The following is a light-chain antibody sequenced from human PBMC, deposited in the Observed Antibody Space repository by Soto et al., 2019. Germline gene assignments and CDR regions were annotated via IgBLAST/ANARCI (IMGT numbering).Light chain of an antibody. J-gene: IGLJ2*01. Sequence: QAVLTQPPSVSAAPGQKVTISCSGSSANIGNSDVSWYQHLPGTAPKLLIYDDNKRPSGIPDRFSASKSGASATLGITGLQTGDEADYYCGTWVSSLSAWVFGGGTQLTVL. V-gene: IGLV1-51*02. CDR2: DDN. CDR1: SANIGNSD. CDR3: GTWVSSLSAWV.